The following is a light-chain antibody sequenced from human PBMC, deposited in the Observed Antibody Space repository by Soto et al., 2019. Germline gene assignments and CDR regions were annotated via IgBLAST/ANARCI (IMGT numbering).Light chain of an antibody. CDR1: SSNIGRDT. CDR3: GSWDSSLSAYV. J-gene: IGLJ1*01. Sequence: QSVLTLPPSASGPPGQRVTFSCSGCSSNIGRDTVNLYRQLPGTAPSRRPSGVPDRFSGSKSATSAPLAVSGLQSEAGANYYCGSWDSSLSAYVFGTGTKVTVL. V-gene: IGLV1-44*01.